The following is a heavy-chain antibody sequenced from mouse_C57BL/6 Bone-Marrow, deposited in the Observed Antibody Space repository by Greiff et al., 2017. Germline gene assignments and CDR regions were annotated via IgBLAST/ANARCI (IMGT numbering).Heavy chain of an antibody. D-gene: IGHD1-1*01. V-gene: IGHV1-81*01. CDR3: ARVPPLWPFDY. CDR1: GYTFTSYG. J-gene: IGHJ2*01. Sequence: SGAELARPGASVKLSCKASGYTFTSYGISWVKQRTGQGLEWIGEIYPRSGNTYYNEKFKGKATLTADKSSSTAYMELRSLTSEDSAVYFCARVPPLWPFDYWGQGTTLTVSS. CDR2: IYPRSGNT.